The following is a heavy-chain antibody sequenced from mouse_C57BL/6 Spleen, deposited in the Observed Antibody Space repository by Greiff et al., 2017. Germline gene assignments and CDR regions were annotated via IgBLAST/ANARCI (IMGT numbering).Heavy chain of an antibody. Sequence: QVQLQQPGAELVKPGASVKMSCKASGYTFTSYWITWVKQRPGQGLEWIGDIYPGSGSTNYNEKFKSKATLTVDTSSSTAYMQLSSLTSEDSAVYYCARGYYGSSYGENYFDYWGQGTTLTVSS. V-gene: IGHV1-55*01. CDR3: ARGYYGSSYGENYFDY. D-gene: IGHD1-1*01. CDR2: IYPGSGST. J-gene: IGHJ2*01. CDR1: GYTFTSYW.